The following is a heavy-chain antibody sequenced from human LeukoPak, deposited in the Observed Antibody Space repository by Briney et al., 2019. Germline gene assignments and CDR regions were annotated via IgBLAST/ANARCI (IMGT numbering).Heavy chain of an antibody. CDR1: GFTFSSYE. CDR2: ISSSGSTI. Sequence: GGSLRLSCAASGFTFSSYEMNWVRQAPGKGLEWVSYISSSGSTIYYADSVKGRFTISRDNSKNTLYLQMNSLRAEDTTVYYCASLYYYDSSGYYSPFGYWGQGTLVTVSS. J-gene: IGHJ4*02. D-gene: IGHD3-22*01. CDR3: ASLYYYDSSGYYSPFGY. V-gene: IGHV3-48*03.